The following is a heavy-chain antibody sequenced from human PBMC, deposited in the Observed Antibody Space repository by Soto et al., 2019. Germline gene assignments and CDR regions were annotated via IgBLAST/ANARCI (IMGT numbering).Heavy chain of an antibody. Sequence: GGSLRLSCAASGFPFSNAWMSWVRTAPGKGLEWVGRIKSKTDGGTTDYAAPVKGRFTISRDDSKNTLYLQMNSLKTEDTAVYYCTTAQRITIFGVVMKYMDVWGKGTTVTVSS. J-gene: IGHJ6*03. CDR3: TTAQRITIFGVVMKYMDV. CDR2: IKSKTDGGTT. V-gene: IGHV3-15*01. D-gene: IGHD3-3*01. CDR1: GFPFSNAW.